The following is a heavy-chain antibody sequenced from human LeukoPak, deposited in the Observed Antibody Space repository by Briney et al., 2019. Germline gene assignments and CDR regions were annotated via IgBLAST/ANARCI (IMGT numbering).Heavy chain of an antibody. V-gene: IGHV3-7*01. CDR3: VRDDGDV. CDR2: INEDGSGK. CDR1: GFTFSNYW. J-gene: IGHJ6*04. Sequence: GGSLRLSCVFSGFTFSNYWMKWVRQAPGKGLEWLASINEDGSGKYSMDSVKDRVTISRDNAKNSLDLQINSLTVEDTSIYYCVRDDGDVWGKGTTVTVSS.